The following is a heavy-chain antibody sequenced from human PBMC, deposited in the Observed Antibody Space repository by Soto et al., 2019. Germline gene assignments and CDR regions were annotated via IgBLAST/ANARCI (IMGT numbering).Heavy chain of an antibody. D-gene: IGHD2-15*01. CDR2: IKSKTDGGTT. V-gene: IGHV3-15*01. Sequence: GGSLRLSCAASGFTFSNAWMSWVRQAPGKGLEWVGRIKSKTDGGTTDYAAPVKGRFTISRDDSKNTLYLQMNSLKTEDTAVYYCTTGPDIVVVVAAHSGTFDIWGQGTMVTVSS. J-gene: IGHJ3*02. CDR3: TTGPDIVVVVAAHSGTFDI. CDR1: GFTFSNAW.